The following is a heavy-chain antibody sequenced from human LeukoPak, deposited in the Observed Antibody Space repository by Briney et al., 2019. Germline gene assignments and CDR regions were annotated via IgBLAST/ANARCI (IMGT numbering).Heavy chain of an antibody. D-gene: IGHD5-24*01. V-gene: IGHV3-66*02. CDR2: IYSGGST. CDR1: GFTVSSNY. CDR3: ARSSRDVDAFDI. J-gene: IGHJ3*02. Sequence: GGSLRLSCEASGFTVSSNYMNWVRQAPGKELEWVSVIYSGGSTYYADSVKGRFTISRDNSKNTLYVQMNSLRAEDTAVYYCARSSRDVDAFDIWGQGTMVTVSS.